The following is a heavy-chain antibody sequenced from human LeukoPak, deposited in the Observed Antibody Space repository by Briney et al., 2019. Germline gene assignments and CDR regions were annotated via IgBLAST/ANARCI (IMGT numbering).Heavy chain of an antibody. D-gene: IGHD2-15*01. J-gene: IGHJ5*02. Sequence: GGSLRLSCAASGFTFSSYAMSWVRQAPGKGLEWVSAISGSGGSTYYADSVKGRFTISRDNSKNTLYLQMNSLRAEDTAVYYCAKDKKHVGIVVVVAAPAWGQGTLVTVSS. CDR1: GFTFSSYA. V-gene: IGHV3-23*01. CDR3: AKDKKHVGIVVVVAAPA. CDR2: ISGSGGST.